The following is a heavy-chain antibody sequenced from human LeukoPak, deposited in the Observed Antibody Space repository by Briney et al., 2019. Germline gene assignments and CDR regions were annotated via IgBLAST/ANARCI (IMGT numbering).Heavy chain of an antibody. CDR1: GFTFDDYA. CDR2: ISWNSGSI. CDR3: AKGSSGYPPYNWFDP. D-gene: IGHD3-22*01. J-gene: IGHJ5*02. Sequence: GGSLRLSCAASGFTFDDYAMHWVRQAPGKGLEWVSGISWNSGSIGYADSVKGRFTTSRDNAKNSLYLQMNSLRAEDTALYYCAKGSSGYPPYNWFDPWGQGTLVTVSS. V-gene: IGHV3-9*01.